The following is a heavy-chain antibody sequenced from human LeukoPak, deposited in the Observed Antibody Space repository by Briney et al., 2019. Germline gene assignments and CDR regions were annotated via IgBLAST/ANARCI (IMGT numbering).Heavy chain of an antibody. CDR3: ARANMVYAIRYYYYYMDV. CDR1: GGSFSGYY. V-gene: IGHV4-34*01. Sequence: SETLSLTCAVYGGSFSGYYWSWIRQPPGKGLEWIGEINHSGSTNYNPSIKRRVTRSVDTSKNQFSLKPSSVSAADTAVYYCARANMVYAIRYYYYYMDVWGKGTTVTVSS. J-gene: IGHJ6*03. D-gene: IGHD2-8*01. CDR2: INHSGST.